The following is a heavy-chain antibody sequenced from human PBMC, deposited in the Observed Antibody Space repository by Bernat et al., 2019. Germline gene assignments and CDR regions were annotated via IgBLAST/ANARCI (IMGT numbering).Heavy chain of an antibody. CDR1: GFAVSSNY. CDR3: ARDPKKGAFDI. J-gene: IGHJ3*02. Sequence: EVQLVESGGGLVQPGGSLRLSCAASGFAVSSNYMSWVRQAPGKGLEWVSVIYSGGSTYYADSVKGRFTISRDNSKNTLYLQMNSLRAEDTAVYYCARDPKKGAFDIWGQGTMVTVSS. V-gene: IGHV3-66*01. CDR2: IYSGGST.